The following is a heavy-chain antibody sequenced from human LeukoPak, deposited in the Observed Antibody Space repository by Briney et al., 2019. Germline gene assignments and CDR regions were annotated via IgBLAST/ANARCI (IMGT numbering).Heavy chain of an antibody. V-gene: IGHV1-18*01. CDR2: ISAYNGNT. Sequence: VASVKVSCKASGYTFTSYGISWVRQAPGQGLEWMGWISAYNGNTNYAQKLQGRVTMTTDTSTSTAYMELRSLRSGDTAVYYCARDWLILAAAGTGAFDIWGQGTMVTVSS. J-gene: IGHJ3*02. CDR3: ARDWLILAAAGTGAFDI. CDR1: GYTFTSYG. D-gene: IGHD6-13*01.